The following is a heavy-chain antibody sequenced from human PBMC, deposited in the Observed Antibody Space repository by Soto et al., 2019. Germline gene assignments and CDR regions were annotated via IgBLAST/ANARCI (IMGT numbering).Heavy chain of an antibody. CDR2: IYYSGST. CDR3: AGGLWFGGFDD. Sequence: PSETLSLTCTVTGGSISSYYWSWIRQPPGKGLEWIGCIYYSGSTNYNPSLKSRVTISVDTSKNQFSLKLSSVTAADTAVYYCAGGLWFGGFDDWGQGTLVTVSS. D-gene: IGHD3-10*01. V-gene: IGHV4-59*08. J-gene: IGHJ4*02. CDR1: GGSISSYY.